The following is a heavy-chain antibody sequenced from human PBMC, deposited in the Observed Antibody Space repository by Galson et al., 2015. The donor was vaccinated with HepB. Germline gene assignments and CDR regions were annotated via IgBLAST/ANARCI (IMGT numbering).Heavy chain of an antibody. J-gene: IGHJ3*01. D-gene: IGHD3-10*01. V-gene: IGHV3-48*01. CDR3: ARDRGIRDGFDV. CDR2: ISSVSTTR. Sequence: SLRLSCAASGFSFGHYNMNWVRQAPGKGLEWISHISSVSTTRQYADSVKGRFTISRDDAKNSVFLQMNNLRVEDTAVYYCARDRGIRDGFDVWGQGTVVTVAS. CDR1: GFSFGHYN.